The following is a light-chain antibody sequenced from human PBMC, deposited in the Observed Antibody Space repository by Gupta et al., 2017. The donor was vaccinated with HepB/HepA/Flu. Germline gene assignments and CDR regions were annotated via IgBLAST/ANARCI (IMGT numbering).Light chain of an antibody. CDR2: DAS. J-gene: IGKJ4*01. CDR1: QSVSRY. CDR3: QQRSDWPLT. V-gene: IGKV3-11*01. Sequence: EIVLTQSPATLSLSPGERATLSCRTSQSVSRYLAWYQQKPGQAPRLLIYDASNRATGIPARFSGSGSGTDFTLTISSLEPEDFAVYYCQQRSDWPLTFGGGTRMEIK.